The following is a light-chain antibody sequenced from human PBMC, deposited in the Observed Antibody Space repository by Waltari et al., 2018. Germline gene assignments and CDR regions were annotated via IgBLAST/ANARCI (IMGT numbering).Light chain of an antibody. CDR2: RAS. J-gene: IGKJ2*01. CDR3: QRYNSHPYN. V-gene: IGKV1-5*03. Sequence: DIQMTQSPSTLSASVGDRVTITCRASQNINTWLAWSQQKPGKAPKLLIYRASSLESGVPSRFSGSGSGTEFTLTISSLQPDDFATYYCQRYNSHPYNFGQGTKLEIK. CDR1: QNINTW.